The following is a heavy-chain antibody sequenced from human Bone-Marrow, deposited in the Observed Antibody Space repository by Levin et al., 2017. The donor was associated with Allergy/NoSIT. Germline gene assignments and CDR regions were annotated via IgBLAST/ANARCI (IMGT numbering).Heavy chain of an antibody. CDR2: LDWNGASI. V-gene: IGHV3-9*01. D-gene: IGHD3-10*01. Sequence: GGSLRLSCTASGFTFDDYGMHWVRQIPGKGLEWVSGLDWNGASIGYADSVKGRFIISRDNGKNSLSLQMNNLRHEDTAFYYCARDVFSARTGSMDVWGQGTLVTVSS. J-gene: IGHJ6*02. CDR3: ARDVFSARTGSMDV. CDR1: GFTFDDYG.